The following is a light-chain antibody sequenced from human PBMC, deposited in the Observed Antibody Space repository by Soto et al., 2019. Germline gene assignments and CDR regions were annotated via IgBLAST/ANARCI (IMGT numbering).Light chain of an antibody. CDR2: KAS. CDR1: QSISSW. Sequence: DIQMTQSPSTLSASVGDRVTITCRASQSISSWLAWYQQKPGKAPKLLIYKASSLESGVPSRFSGSGSGTEFTLTISSLQPDDFATYYCQQYNSYAYTFGQGTQL. CDR3: QQYNSYAYT. J-gene: IGKJ2*01. V-gene: IGKV1-5*03.